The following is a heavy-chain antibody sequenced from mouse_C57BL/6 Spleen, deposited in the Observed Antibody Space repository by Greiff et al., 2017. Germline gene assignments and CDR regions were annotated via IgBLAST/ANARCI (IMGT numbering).Heavy chain of an antibody. D-gene: IGHD2-12*01. CDR1: GFTFSSYA. V-gene: IGHV5-9-1*02. Sequence: EVKLMESGEGLVKPGGSLKLSCAASGFTFSSYAMSWVRQTPEKRLEWVAYISSGGDYIYYADTVKGRFTISRDNARNTLYLQMSSLKSEDTAMYYCTREGHDGAMDYWGQGTSVTVSS. J-gene: IGHJ4*01. CDR2: ISSGGDYI. CDR3: TREGHDGAMDY.